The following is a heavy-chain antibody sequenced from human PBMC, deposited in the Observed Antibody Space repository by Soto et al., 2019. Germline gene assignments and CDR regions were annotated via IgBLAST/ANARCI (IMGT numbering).Heavy chain of an antibody. CDR1: GDSVSSNSAA. Sequence: SQTLSLTCAISGDSVSSNSAAWNWIRQSPSRGLEWLGRTYYRSKWYNDYAVSVKSRITINPDTSKNQFSLQLNSVTPEDTAVYYCARDPPRGYCSGGSCPDAFDIWGQGTMVTVSS. D-gene: IGHD2-15*01. CDR3: ARDPPRGYCSGGSCPDAFDI. V-gene: IGHV6-1*01. CDR2: TYYRSKWYN. J-gene: IGHJ3*02.